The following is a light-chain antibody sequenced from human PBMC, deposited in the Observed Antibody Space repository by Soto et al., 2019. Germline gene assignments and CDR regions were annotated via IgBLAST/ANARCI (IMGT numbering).Light chain of an antibody. CDR1: QSLLHSDGNNY. CDR2: LGS. CDR3: MQALQTPT. J-gene: IGKJ4*01. V-gene: IGKV2-28*01. Sequence: EIVMTQSPLSLPVTPGEPASISCRSSQSLLHSDGNNYMGWYLQKPGHSPQLLLYLGSNRGSGGPDRFSGSGSGTDFTLKISRVEAGDVGVYYCMQALQTPTFGGGTKVEIK.